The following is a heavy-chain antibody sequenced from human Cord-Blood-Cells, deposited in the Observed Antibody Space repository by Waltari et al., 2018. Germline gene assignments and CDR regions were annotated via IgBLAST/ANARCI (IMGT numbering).Heavy chain of an antibody. J-gene: IGHJ3*02. V-gene: IGHV1-2*02. CDR2: INPNSGGT. Sequence: QVQLVQSGAEVKKPGASVKVSCKASGYTFTGYYMHWVRQAPGQGLEWMGWINPNSGGTNYAQKFQGRVTMTRDTSISTAYMELSRLRSDDTAVYYCARVRYSSSSGRAFDIWGQGTMVTVSS. D-gene: IGHD6-6*01. CDR3: ARVRYSSSSGRAFDI. CDR1: GYTFTGYY.